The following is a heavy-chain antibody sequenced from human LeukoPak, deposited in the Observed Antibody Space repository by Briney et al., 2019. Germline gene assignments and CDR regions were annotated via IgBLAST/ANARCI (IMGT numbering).Heavy chain of an antibody. CDR2: IFYSGST. CDR1: GGSISSYY. V-gene: IGHV4-59*01. Sequence: SETLSLTRIVSGGSISSYYWSWIRQPPGKGLDWIGNIFYSGSTNYNPSFKSRVTISVDTSKNQLSLKLRSVTAADTAVYYCARGLTLFDPWGQGTLVTVSS. J-gene: IGHJ5*02. CDR3: ARGLTLFDP. D-gene: IGHD1-20*01.